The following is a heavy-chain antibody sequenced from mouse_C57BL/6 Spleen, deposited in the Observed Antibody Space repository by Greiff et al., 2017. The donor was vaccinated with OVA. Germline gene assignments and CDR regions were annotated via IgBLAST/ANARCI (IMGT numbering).Heavy chain of an antibody. Sequence: QVQLKESGPELVKPGASVKISCKASGYTFTDYYINWVKQRPGQGLEWIGWIYPGSGNTKYNEKFKGKATLTVDTSSRSAYMQLISLSSEDSAVYFCAVYVGYFAWFAYWGQGTLVTVSA. CDR2: IYPGSGNT. CDR3: AVYVGYFAWFAY. J-gene: IGHJ3*01. D-gene: IGHD2-3*01. V-gene: IGHV1-84*01. CDR1: GYTFTDYY.